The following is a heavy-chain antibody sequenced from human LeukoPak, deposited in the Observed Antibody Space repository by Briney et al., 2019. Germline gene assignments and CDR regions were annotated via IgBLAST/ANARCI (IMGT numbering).Heavy chain of an antibody. D-gene: IGHD3-10*01. CDR1: GFTVSSNY. CDR3: ARASLMTYVSRGDAFDI. J-gene: IGHJ3*02. CDR2: ISYDGSNK. Sequence: GGSLRLSCAASGFTVSSNYMSWVRQAPGKGLEWVAVISYDGSNKYYADSVKGRFTISRDNSKNTLYLQMNSLRAEDTAVYYCARASLMTYVSRGDAFDIWGRGTMVTVSS. V-gene: IGHV3-30-3*01.